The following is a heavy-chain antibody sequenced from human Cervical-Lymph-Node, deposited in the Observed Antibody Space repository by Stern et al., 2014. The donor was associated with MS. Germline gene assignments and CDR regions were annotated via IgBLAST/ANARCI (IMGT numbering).Heavy chain of an antibody. CDR2: IYPADSDT. CDR1: GYTFSNFW. V-gene: IGHV5-51*01. D-gene: IGHD3-22*01. CDR3: VRRRDSAGYDTFDL. J-gene: IGHJ3*01. Sequence: AHLVESGAEVKKPGESLKISCRTSGYTFSNFWIGWVRQMPGKGLEWMGVIYPADSDTTYSPSFQGQVTISADESISTAYLQWRSLKASDTAMYYCVRRRDSAGYDTFDLWGQGTMLIVSS.